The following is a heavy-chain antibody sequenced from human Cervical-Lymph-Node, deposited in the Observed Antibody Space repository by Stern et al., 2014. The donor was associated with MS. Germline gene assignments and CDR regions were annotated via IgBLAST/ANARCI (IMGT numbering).Heavy chain of an antibody. J-gene: IGHJ5*02. CDR1: GGTFISSYA. D-gene: IGHD2-15*01. V-gene: IGHV1-69*04. CDR3: ARGVVSNRAAATLHNLFDP. Sequence: QVQLMQSGAEVKKPGSSVNVSCKASGGTFISSYAITWMRQAPGQGLEWMGRIIPILGLPNYAQKFQGRVTLTADTSTSTTYMELSSLRSEDTAVYYCARGVVSNRAAATLHNLFDPWGQGTLVTVSS. CDR2: IIPILGLP.